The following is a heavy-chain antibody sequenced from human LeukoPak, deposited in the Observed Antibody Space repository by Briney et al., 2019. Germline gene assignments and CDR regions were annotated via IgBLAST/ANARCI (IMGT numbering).Heavy chain of an antibody. D-gene: IGHD4-23*01. J-gene: IGHJ3*02. CDR1: GYSITSGYY. CDR3: ARGKGPTVVPYDAFDI. Sequence: SETLSLTCSVSGYSITSGYYWGWIRQSPGKGLEWIGEINHSGSTNYNPSLKSRVTISVDTSKNQFSLKLSSVTAADTAVYYCARGKGPTVVPYDAFDIWGQGTMVTVSS. CDR2: INHSGST. V-gene: IGHV4-38-2*02.